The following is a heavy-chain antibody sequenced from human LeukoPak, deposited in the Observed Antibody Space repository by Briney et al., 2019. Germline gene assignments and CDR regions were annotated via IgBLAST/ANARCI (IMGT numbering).Heavy chain of an antibody. D-gene: IGHD2-15*01. Sequence: ESGPTLVNPTQTLTLTCTFSGFSLSTSRVGVGWIRQPPGKALEWLALIYWDDDKRYSPSLKSRLAITKDISKNQVVLTMTNMDPVDTATYYCAHSGRDCSGGSCYRTFDYWGQGTLVTVSS. CDR1: GFSLSTSRVG. J-gene: IGHJ4*02. CDR2: IYWDDDK. CDR3: AHSGRDCSGGSCYRTFDY. V-gene: IGHV2-5*02.